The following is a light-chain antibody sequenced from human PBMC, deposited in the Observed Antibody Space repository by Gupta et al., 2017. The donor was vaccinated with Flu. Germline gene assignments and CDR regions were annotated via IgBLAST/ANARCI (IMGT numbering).Light chain of an antibody. J-gene: IGLJ3*02. Sequence: SYELTQPPPVSVSPGPPASIPCPGDKLGDKYACWYQQKPGQSPVMVIYQDSKRPSGIPERFSGSNSGNTATLTTSGTQAMDEADYYSQAWDSSTAPWVFGGGTKLTVL. CDR2: QDS. V-gene: IGLV3-1*01. CDR3: QAWDSSTAPWV. CDR1: KLGDKY.